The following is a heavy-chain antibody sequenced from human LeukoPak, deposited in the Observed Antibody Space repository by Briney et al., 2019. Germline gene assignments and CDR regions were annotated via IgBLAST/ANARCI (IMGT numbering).Heavy chain of an antibody. CDR1: GGTFSSYA. Sequence: ASVKVSCKASGGTFSSYAISWVRQAPGQGLEWMGGIIPIFGTANYAQKFQGRVTITADESTSTAYMELSSLRSEDTAVYYCARGRYDFWSGYSVYYYYYMDVWGKGTTVTVSS. V-gene: IGHV1-69*13. CDR3: ARGRYDFWSGYSVYYYYYMDV. CDR2: IIPIFGTA. D-gene: IGHD3-3*01. J-gene: IGHJ6*03.